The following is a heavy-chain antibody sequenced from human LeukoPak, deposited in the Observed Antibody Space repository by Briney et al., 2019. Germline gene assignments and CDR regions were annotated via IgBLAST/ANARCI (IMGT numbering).Heavy chain of an antibody. V-gene: IGHV3-21*01. CDR3: ARGTMFPYYFDY. CDR2: ISSSSSY. D-gene: IGHD3-10*02. CDR1: GFTFSSYS. J-gene: IGHJ4*02. Sequence: GGSLRLSCAASGFTFSSYSMNWVRQAPGKGLEWVSFISSSSSYKYADSVKGRFTISRDNAKNSLYLQMNSLRAEDTAVYYCARGTMFPYYFDYWGQGTLVTVSS.